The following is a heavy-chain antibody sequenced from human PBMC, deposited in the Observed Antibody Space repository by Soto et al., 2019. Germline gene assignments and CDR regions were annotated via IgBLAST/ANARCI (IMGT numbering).Heavy chain of an antibody. D-gene: IGHD6-19*01. V-gene: IGHV3-30*18. J-gene: IGHJ3*02. CDR1: GFTFSSYG. Sequence: QVQLVESGGGVVQPGRSLRLSCAASGFTFSSYGMHWVRQAPGKGLEWVAVISYDGSNKYYADSVKGRFTISRDNSKNTLYLQMNSLRAEDTVVYYCAKDLAMEVAGRPDAFAIWGQGTMVTVSS. CDR3: AKDLAMEVAGRPDAFAI. CDR2: ISYDGSNK.